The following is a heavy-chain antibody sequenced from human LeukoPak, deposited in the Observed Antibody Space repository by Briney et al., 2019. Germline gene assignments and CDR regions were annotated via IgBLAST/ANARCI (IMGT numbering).Heavy chain of an antibody. J-gene: IGHJ6*02. V-gene: IGHV4-59*01. Sequence: PSETLSLTCTVSGGSITTYYWTWIRQPPGKGLGWIGYINYSGSTNYIPSLKSRVTISVDTSKNQFSLKLSSVTAADTAVYYCARAQLNLLVDFGMDVWGQGTTVTVSS. D-gene: IGHD1-1*01. CDR1: GGSITTYY. CDR2: INYSGST. CDR3: ARAQLNLLVDFGMDV.